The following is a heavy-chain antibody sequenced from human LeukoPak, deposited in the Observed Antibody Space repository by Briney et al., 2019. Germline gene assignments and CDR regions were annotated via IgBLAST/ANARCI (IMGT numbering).Heavy chain of an antibody. J-gene: IGHJ4*02. CDR3: ARDRGGIYFDY. CDR1: GFTFSNYN. V-gene: IGHV3-21*01. CDR2: ISSSSYI. D-gene: IGHD3-16*01. Sequence: GGSLRLSCAASGFTFSNYNMNWVRQAPGKGLEWVSSISSSSYIYYADSVKGRFTISRDNAKNSLYLQMNSLRAEDTAVYYCARDRGGIYFDYWGQGTLVTVSS.